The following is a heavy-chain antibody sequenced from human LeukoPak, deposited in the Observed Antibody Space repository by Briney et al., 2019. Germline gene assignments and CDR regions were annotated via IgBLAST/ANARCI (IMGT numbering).Heavy chain of an antibody. V-gene: IGHV1-2*02. D-gene: IGHD5-18*01. J-gene: IGHJ5*02. CDR1: GYTFTGYY. CDR3: ARARRYSYGYLHWFDP. Sequence: GASVKVSCKASGYTFTGYYMHWVRQAPGQGLEWMGWINPNSGGTNYAQKFQGRVTMTRDTSISTAYMELSRPRSDDTAVYYCARARRYSYGYLHWFDPWGQGTLVTVSS. CDR2: INPNSGGT.